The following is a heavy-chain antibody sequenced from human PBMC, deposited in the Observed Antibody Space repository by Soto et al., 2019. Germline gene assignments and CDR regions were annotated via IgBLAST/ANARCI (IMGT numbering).Heavy chain of an antibody. V-gene: IGHV4-30-4*01. J-gene: IGHJ3*01. CDR1: GASLSSGNYY. CDR3: ARGLGYDAHGYFLAAFDL. D-gene: IGHD3-22*01. CDR2: IFHTGTS. Sequence: QVQLQESGPGLAKPSQTLSLTCTVSGASLSSGNYYWTWIRQVPGKDLEWMGHIFHTGTSFSTPSLRSSLRLSIDTSDNQFSLTLSSVTAADTAVYYCARGLGYDAHGYFLAAFDLWGQGTMVSVSA.